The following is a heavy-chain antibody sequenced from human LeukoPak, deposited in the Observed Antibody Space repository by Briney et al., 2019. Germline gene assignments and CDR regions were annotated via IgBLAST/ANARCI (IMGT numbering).Heavy chain of an antibody. CDR2: INHSGST. V-gene: IGHV4-34*01. Sequence: PSETLSLTCAVYGGSFSGYYWSWIRQPPGKGLEWIGEINHSGSTNYNPSLKSRVTISVDTSKNQFSLKLSSVTAADTAVYFFGKKGGSCKMGFHPWGQGNLVTVSS. D-gene: IGHD2/OR15-2a*01. CDR3: GKKGGSCKMGFHP. CDR1: GGSFSGYY. J-gene: IGHJ5*02.